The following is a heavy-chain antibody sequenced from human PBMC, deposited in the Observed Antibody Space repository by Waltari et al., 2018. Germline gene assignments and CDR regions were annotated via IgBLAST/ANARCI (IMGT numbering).Heavy chain of an antibody. Sequence: EEQIVATGGGLVQPGADLRVSLPVYGFTFRRYWMHWVRQGPGKGLEWVSRIDGDGGVTNYADFVRGRFTISRDNAKDTVYLQMNNLRVEDTAVYYCARVIISRAGKGIDYWGQGTLVTVSS. V-gene: IGHV3-74*01. CDR3: ARVIISRAGKGIDY. CDR2: IDGDGGVT. J-gene: IGHJ4*02. D-gene: IGHD6-13*01. CDR1: GFTFRRYW.